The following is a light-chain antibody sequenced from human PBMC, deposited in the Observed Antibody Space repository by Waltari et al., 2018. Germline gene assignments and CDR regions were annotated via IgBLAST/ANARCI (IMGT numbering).Light chain of an antibody. J-gene: IGLJ1*01. CDR3: SSYTSSSIV. V-gene: IGLV2-14*03. Sequence: QSALTQPASVSGSPGQSITISCTGTSSDVGGYNYVSWYQQHPGKAPKLMIYDVSNRPSGVPNRFSGSKSGNTASLTISGLQAEDEADYYCSSYTSSSIVFGTGTKVTVL. CDR1: SSDVGGYNY. CDR2: DVS.